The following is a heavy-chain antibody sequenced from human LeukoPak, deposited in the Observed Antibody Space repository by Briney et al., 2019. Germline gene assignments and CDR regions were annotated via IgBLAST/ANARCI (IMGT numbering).Heavy chain of an antibody. Sequence: AASVKVSCKASGYTFTGYYMHWVRQAPGQGLEWMGWINPNSGGTNYAQKFQGRVTMTRDTSISTAYMDLRSLRYEDTAVYYCARDPWNYGAFDIWGQGTMVTVSS. CDR1: GYTFTGYY. V-gene: IGHV1-2*02. CDR2: INPNSGGT. CDR3: ARDPWNYGAFDI. D-gene: IGHD1-7*01. J-gene: IGHJ3*02.